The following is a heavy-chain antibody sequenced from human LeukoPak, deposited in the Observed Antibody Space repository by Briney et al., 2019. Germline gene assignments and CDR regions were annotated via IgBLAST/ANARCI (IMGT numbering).Heavy chain of an antibody. D-gene: IGHD1-7*01. CDR2: FDPEDGET. Sequence: ASVKVSCKVSGYTLTELSMHWVRQAPGKGLEWMGGFDPEDGETIYAQKFQGRVTMTEDTSTDTAYMELSSLRPEDTAVYYCATGSGKISELRELYYYYYYGMDVWGQGTTVTVSS. CDR1: GYTLTELS. V-gene: IGHV1-24*01. CDR3: ATGSGKISELRELYYYYYYGMDV. J-gene: IGHJ6*02.